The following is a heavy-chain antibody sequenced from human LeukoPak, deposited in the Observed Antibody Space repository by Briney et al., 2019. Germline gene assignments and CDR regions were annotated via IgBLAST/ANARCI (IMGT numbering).Heavy chain of an antibody. CDR2: ISYDGSNK. CDR3: AKDAFYGSGPGI. Sequence: PGGSLRLSCAASGFTFSSYGMHWVRQAPGKGLEWVAVISYDGSNKYYADSVKGRFTISRDNSKNTLYLQMNSLRAEDTAVYYCAKDAFYGSGPGIWGQGTMVTVSS. CDR1: GFTFSSYG. V-gene: IGHV3-30*18. J-gene: IGHJ3*02. D-gene: IGHD3-10*01.